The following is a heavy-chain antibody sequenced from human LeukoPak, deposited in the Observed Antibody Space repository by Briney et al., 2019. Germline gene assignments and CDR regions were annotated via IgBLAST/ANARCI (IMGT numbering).Heavy chain of an antibody. J-gene: IGHJ6*03. Sequence: GASVKVSCKASGGTCSSYAISWVRQAPGQGLEWMGGIIPIFGTANYAQKFQGRVTITADESTSAAYMELNRLRPEDPAVYYCASSKLGYCSSTSCYSHVVATDYSYYYMDVWGKGTTVTISS. CDR1: GGTCSSYA. V-gene: IGHV1-69*13. D-gene: IGHD2-2*01. CDR3: ASSKLGYCSSTSCYSHVVATDYSYYYMDV. CDR2: IIPIFGTA.